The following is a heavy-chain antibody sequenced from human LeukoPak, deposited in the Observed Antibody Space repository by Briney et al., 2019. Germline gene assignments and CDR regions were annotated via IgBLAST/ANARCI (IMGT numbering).Heavy chain of an antibody. J-gene: IGHJ3*02. CDR2: IYSGGST. CDR3: ARSNYYDSSGFPLVAFDI. CDR1: GFTVSSNY. D-gene: IGHD3-22*01. V-gene: IGHV3-53*01. Sequence: GGSLRLSCAASGFTVSSNYMSWVRQAPGKGLGWVSVIYSGGSTYYADSVKGRFTISRDNSKNTLYLQMNSLRAEDTAVYYCARSNYYDSSGFPLVAFDIWGQGTMVTVSS.